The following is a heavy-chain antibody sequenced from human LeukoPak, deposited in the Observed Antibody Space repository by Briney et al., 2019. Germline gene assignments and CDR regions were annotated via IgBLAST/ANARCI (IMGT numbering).Heavy chain of an antibody. J-gene: IGHJ4*02. V-gene: IGHV4-34*01. CDR3: ARGLKSRVISHRKLGPSFDY. CDR1: GGSFSGYY. CDR2: INHSGST. Sequence: PSETLSLTCAVYGGSFSGYYWSWIRQPPGKGLEWIGEINHSGSTNYNPSLKSQVTISVDTSKNQFSLKLSSVTAADTAVYYCARGLKSRVISHRKLGPSFDYWGQGTLVTVSS. D-gene: IGHD1-26*01.